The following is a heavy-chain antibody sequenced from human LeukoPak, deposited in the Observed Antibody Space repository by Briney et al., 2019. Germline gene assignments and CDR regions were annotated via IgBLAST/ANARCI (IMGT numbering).Heavy chain of an antibody. CDR3: ARGGAPGGRATY. J-gene: IGHJ4*02. V-gene: IGHV3-7*01. D-gene: IGHD1-26*01. Sequence: PGGSLRLSCAASGFTLSSYWMTWVRQAPGKGLEWVANINSDGSEKGYVDSVKGRFTISRDNVKNSLFLQMNSLKAEDTAVYYCARGGAPGGRATYWGQGTLVTVSS. CDR2: INSDGSEK. CDR1: GFTLSSYW.